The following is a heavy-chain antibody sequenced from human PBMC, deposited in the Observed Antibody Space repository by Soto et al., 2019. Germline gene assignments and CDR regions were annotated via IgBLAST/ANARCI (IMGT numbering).Heavy chain of an antibody. Sequence: GGALRLSCAASGFIFNSYAMSWVRQAPGKGLEWVSTLTSTGGTYYADSVKGRFPISRDNSKNTLYLQMNNLRAEDTAVYYCAKDGDLYSGYFDYWGQGTLVTVSS. CDR3: AKDGDLYSGYFDY. CDR1: GFIFNSYA. D-gene: IGHD3-10*01. CDR2: LTSTGGT. J-gene: IGHJ4*02. V-gene: IGHV3-23*01.